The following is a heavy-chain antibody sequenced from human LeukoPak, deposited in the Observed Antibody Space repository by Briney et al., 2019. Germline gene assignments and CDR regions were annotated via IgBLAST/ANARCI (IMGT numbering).Heavy chain of an antibody. CDR1: GYTFTGYY. D-gene: IGHD6-13*01. J-gene: IGHJ4*02. V-gene: IGHV1-2*04. Sequence: ASVKVSCKASGYTFTGYYMHWVRQAPGQGLEWMGWINPNSGGTNYAQKFQGWVTMTRDTSISTAYMELSRLRSDDTAVYYCARDRSGMIAAAGTGSFDYWGQGTLVTVSS. CDR3: ARDRSGMIAAAGTGSFDY. CDR2: INPNSGGT.